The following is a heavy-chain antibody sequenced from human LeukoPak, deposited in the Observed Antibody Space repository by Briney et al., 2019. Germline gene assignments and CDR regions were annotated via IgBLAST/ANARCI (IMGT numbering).Heavy chain of an antibody. CDR3: AKDRAYGSGSYYNGLLDY. J-gene: IGHJ4*02. D-gene: IGHD3-10*01. V-gene: IGHV3-30*18. CDR1: GFTFSSYG. Sequence: GGSLRLSCAASGFTFSSYGMHWVLQAPGKGLEWVAVISYDGSNKYYADSVKGRFTISRGNSKNTLYLQMNSLRAEDTAVYYCAKDRAYGSGSYYNGLLDYWGQGTLVTVSS. CDR2: ISYDGSNK.